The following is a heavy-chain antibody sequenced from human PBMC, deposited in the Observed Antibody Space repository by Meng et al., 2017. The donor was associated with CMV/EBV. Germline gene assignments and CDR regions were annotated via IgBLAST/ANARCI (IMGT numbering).Heavy chain of an antibody. D-gene: IGHD2-2*02. CDR3: ARTRTYCASTSCYTGGYYFDY. J-gene: IGHJ4*02. V-gene: IGHV1-3*01. CDR1: YS. Sequence: YSIHGVRQAPGQRIEWMGWINAGNGDTKSSQKFQGRLTITRDSSASTVYMELSSVRFEDTAVYYCARTRTYCASTSCYTGGYYFDYWGQGTLVTVSS. CDR2: INAGNGDT.